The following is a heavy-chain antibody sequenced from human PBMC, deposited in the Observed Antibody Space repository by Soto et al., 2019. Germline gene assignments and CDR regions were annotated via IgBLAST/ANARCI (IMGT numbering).Heavy chain of an antibody. CDR3: ARDHGGGGLALDY. CDR1: GFSVYDYY. CDR2: ISNSGRIT. V-gene: IGHV3-11*01. D-gene: IGHD3-16*01. J-gene: IGHJ4*02. Sequence: WGSTRISCTASGFSVYDYYMSWIRQEPGKGLEWVSDISNSGRITHHSDSVDGRFTISRDNAKNLLFLQMNSLRPDDSAIYFCARDHGGGGLALDYWGQGTLVTVSS.